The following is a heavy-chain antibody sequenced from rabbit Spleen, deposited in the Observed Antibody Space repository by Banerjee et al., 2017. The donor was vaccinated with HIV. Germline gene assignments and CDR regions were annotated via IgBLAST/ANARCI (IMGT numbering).Heavy chain of an antibody. CDR2: IEAGTSGFT. CDR3: ARGSAAMTMMITGYYLNL. V-gene: IGHV1S45*01. Sequence: QEQLVESGGGLVQPEGSLTLTCKASGVSFSVSSYMCWVRQAPGKGLEWIACIEAGTSGFTYFANWAKGRFTISKTSSTTVTLQMTRLTAADTATYLCARGSAAMTMMITGYYLNLWGPGTLVTVS. D-gene: IGHD2-1*01. CDR1: GVSFSVSSY. J-gene: IGHJ4*01.